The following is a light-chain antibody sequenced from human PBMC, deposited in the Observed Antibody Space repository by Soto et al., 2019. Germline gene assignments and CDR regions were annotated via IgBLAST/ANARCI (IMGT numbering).Light chain of an antibody. CDR2: AAS. J-gene: IGKJ1*01. CDR1: QSISRS. Sequence: QMTQSPSSLYASVGDRVTITCRATQSISRSLNWYQQKPGKAPELLIYAASSLQSGVPSRFSGSGTGTDFTLTISSLQPEDFATYYCLQDYNYPRTFGQGSKVDIK. V-gene: IGKV1-6*01. CDR3: LQDYNYPRT.